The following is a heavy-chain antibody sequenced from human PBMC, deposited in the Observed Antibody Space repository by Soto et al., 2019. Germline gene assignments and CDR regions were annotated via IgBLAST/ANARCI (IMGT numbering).Heavy chain of an antibody. CDR2: IIPIFGTA. CDR1: GGTFSSYA. V-gene: IGHV1-69*13. Sequence: EASVKVSCKASGGTFSSYAISWVRQAPGQGLEWMGGIIPIFGTANYAQKFQGRVTITADESTSTAYMELSSLRSKDTAVYYCARDWGDIVLVPAATHYYYYGMDVWGQGTTVTVSS. D-gene: IGHD2-2*01. CDR3: ARDWGDIVLVPAATHYYYYGMDV. J-gene: IGHJ6*02.